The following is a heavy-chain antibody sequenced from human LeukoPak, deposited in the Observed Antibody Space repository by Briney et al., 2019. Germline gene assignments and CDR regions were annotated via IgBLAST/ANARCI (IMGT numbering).Heavy chain of an antibody. Sequence: GGSLRLSCAASGFTFSSYTMSWVRQAPGKGLEWVSAISGSGGSTYYADSVKGRFTISRDNSKNTLYLQMNSLRAEDTAVYYCAKDPRPIYDFWSGYYNPYFDYRGQGTLVTVSS. CDR3: AKDPRPIYDFWSGYYNPYFDY. CDR1: GFTFSSYT. D-gene: IGHD3-3*01. CDR2: ISGSGGST. V-gene: IGHV3-23*01. J-gene: IGHJ4*02.